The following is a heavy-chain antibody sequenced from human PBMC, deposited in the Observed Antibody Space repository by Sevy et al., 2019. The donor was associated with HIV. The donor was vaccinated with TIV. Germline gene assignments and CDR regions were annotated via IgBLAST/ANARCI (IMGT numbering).Heavy chain of an antibody. J-gene: IGHJ4*02. V-gene: IGHV3-23*01. CDR1: GFSFSSYG. D-gene: IGHD6-19*01. CDR3: AKDGSGSGWSADY. CDR2: ISGSGGST. Sequence: GGSLRLSCAASGFSFSSYGMSWVRQAPGKGLEWVSRISGSGGSTYHADSVKGRFTISRDNSKNTLFLQLNSLRAEDTAVYFSAKDGSGSGWSADYWGQGTLVTVSS.